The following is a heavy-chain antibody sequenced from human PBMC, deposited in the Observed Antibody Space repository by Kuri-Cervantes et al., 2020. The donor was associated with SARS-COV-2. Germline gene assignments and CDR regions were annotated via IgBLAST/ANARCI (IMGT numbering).Heavy chain of an antibody. J-gene: IGHJ5*02. D-gene: IGHD3-9*01. CDR1: GDSVSSNSAA. CDR2: TYYRSKWYN. V-gene: IGHV6-1*01. Sequence: SQTLSLTCAISGDSVSSNSAAWNWIRQSPSRGLEWLGRTYYRSKWYNDYAVSVKSRITINPDTSKNQFSLQLNSVTPEDTAVYYCARDGGRYDILTGSWFDPWGQGTLVTVSS. CDR3: ARDGGRYDILTGSWFDP.